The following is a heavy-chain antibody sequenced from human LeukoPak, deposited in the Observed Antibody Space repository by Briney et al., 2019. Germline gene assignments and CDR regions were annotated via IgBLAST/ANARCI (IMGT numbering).Heavy chain of an antibody. V-gene: IGHV4-59*01. CDR1: VGSISGYY. CDR2: IYYGGIT. J-gene: IGHJ4*01. Sequence: SETLSLTCTDSVGSISGYYWSWIRQPPGKGLEWIGYIYYGGITNYKPSLKSRLTISVDMSKNQFSLKLNSVTAADTAVYYCARETSVAGFDTWGQGTLVTVSS. CDR3: ARETSVAGFDT. D-gene: IGHD6-19*01.